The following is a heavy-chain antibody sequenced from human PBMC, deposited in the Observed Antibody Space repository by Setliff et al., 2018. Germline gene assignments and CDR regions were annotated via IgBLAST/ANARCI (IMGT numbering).Heavy chain of an antibody. V-gene: IGHV3-48*03. CDR1: GFTFSTYE. CDR2: ISSDGSTV. D-gene: IGHD3-9*01. J-gene: IGHJ3*02. CDR3: ARDSVLRYFDWLLYTPDAFDI. Sequence: GGSLRLSCAASGFTFSTYEMNWVRQAPGKGLEWVSYISSDGSTVFYADSVKGRFTISRDNAKNSLYLQMNSLRADDMAVYYCARDSVLRYFDWLLYTPDAFDIWGQGTMVTVSS.